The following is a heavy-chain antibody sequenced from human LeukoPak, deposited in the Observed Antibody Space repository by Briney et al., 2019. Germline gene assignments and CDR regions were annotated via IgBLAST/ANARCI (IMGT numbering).Heavy chain of an antibody. Sequence: SGRSLRLSCEASESTFSNYGMHWVRQAPGKGLEWLAVISNDGSSRQYRDSVKGRFTVSRDNSKNTLYLQMNSLRAEDTAVYYCVSGSCGGSCYILDYWGQGTLVTVSS. CDR3: VSGSCGGSCYILDY. J-gene: IGHJ4*02. V-gene: IGHV3-30*03. D-gene: IGHD2-15*01. CDR2: ISNDGSSR. CDR1: ESTFSNYG.